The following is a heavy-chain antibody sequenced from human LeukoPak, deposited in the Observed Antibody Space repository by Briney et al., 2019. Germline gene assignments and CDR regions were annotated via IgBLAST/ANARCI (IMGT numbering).Heavy chain of an antibody. CDR3: ARVPGIAVAGDWYFDL. CDR2: IYTSGST. V-gene: IGHV4-4*07. J-gene: IGHJ2*01. D-gene: IGHD6-19*01. Sequence: PSETLSLTCTVSGGSISSYYWNWLRQPAGKGLEWIGRIYTSGSTNYNPSLKSRVTISVDTSKYQFSLKLSSVTAADTAVYYCARVPGIAVAGDWYFDLWGRGTLVTV. CDR1: GGSISSYY.